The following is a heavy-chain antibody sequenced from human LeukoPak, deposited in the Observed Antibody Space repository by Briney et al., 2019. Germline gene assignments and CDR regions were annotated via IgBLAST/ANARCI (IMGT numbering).Heavy chain of an antibody. CDR3: ARSDPWSGYFRVNYYYGMDV. CDR1: GYTFTSYY. J-gene: IGHJ6*02. CDR2: INPSGGTT. D-gene: IGHD3-3*01. Sequence: ASVKVSCKASGYTFTSYYIHWVRQAPGQGLEWMGIINPSGGTTNYAQKFQGRVTITADESTSTAYMELSSLRSEDTAVYYCARSDPWSGYFRVNYYYGMDVWGQGTTVTVSS. V-gene: IGHV1-46*01.